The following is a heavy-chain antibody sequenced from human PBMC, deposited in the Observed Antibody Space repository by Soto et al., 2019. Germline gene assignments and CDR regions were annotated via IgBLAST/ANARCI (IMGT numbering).Heavy chain of an antibody. Sequence: GGSLRLSCAASGFTFDDYAMHWVRQAPGKGLEWVSGISWNSGNIGYADSVKGRFTISRDNAKNSLYLQMNSLRAEDTALYYCAKFGSAAVRDAFDIWGQGTMVTVS. V-gene: IGHV3-9*01. D-gene: IGHD6-13*01. J-gene: IGHJ3*02. CDR2: ISWNSGNI. CDR1: GFTFDDYA. CDR3: AKFGSAAVRDAFDI.